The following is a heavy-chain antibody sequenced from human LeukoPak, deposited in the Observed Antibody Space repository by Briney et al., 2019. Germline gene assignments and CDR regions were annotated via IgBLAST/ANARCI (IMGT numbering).Heavy chain of an antibody. CDR3: ARDPGIAVAGYYYYFDY. V-gene: IGHV3-21*01. J-gene: IGHJ4*02. CDR1: GFTFSSYS. CDR2: ISSSSSYI. D-gene: IGHD6-19*01. Sequence: PGGSLRLSCAASGFTFSSYSMNWVRQAPGKGLEWVSSISSSSSYIYYADSVKGRFTISRDNAKNSLYLQMNSLRAEDTAVYYCARDPGIAVAGYYYYFDYWGQGTLVTASS.